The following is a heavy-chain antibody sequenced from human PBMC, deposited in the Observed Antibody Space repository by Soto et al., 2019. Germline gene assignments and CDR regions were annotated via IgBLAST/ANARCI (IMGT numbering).Heavy chain of an antibody. CDR3: ARVWGGAFDF. V-gene: IGHV4-59*01. J-gene: IGHJ3*01. Sequence: QVQLQESGPGLVKPSETLSLTCPVSGGSISSYYWSWIRQPPGKGLEWIGYIYYSGSTNYNPSLKSRVTISVDTSKNQFSLKLSSVTAADTAVYYCARVWGGAFDFWGQGTMVTVSS. D-gene: IGHD3-10*01. CDR1: GGSISSYY. CDR2: IYYSGST.